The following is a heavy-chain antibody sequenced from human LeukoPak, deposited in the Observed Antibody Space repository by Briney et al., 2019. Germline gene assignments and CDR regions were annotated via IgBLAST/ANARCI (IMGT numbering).Heavy chain of an antibody. CDR1: GGTFSSYA. CDR3: ARDHNGYGDYVYYYYGMDV. CDR2: IIPILGIA. Sequence: GASVTVSCEASGGTFSSYAISWVRQAPGQGLEWMGRIIPILGIANYAQKFQGGVTITADKSTSTAYMELSSLRSEDTAVYYCARDHNGYGDYVYYYYGMDVWGQGTTVTVSS. D-gene: IGHD4-17*01. J-gene: IGHJ6*02. V-gene: IGHV1-69*04.